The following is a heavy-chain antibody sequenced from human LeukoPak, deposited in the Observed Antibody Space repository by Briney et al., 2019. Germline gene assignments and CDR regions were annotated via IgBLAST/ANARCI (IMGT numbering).Heavy chain of an antibody. CDR3: ARNYYDSSGYYLFDAFDI. CDR1: GDSVSSGYYD. D-gene: IGHD3-22*01. V-gene: IGHV4-61*01. J-gene: IGHJ3*02. Sequence: PSETLSLTCTVSGDSVSSGYYDCSWIRQSPGKGLEWLGSIYYTGSTNYNPYLKSRVTISVDTSKNQFSLKLNSVTAADMAVYYCARNYYDSSGYYLFDAFDIWGQGTMVTVSS. CDR2: IYYTGST.